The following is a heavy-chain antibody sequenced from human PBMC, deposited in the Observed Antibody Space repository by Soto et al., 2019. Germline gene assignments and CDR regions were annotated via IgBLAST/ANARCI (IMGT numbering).Heavy chain of an antibody. J-gene: IGHJ6*02. Sequence: GASVKFSCKASGGTFSSYAISWVRQAPGQGLEWMGGIIPIFGTANYAQKFQGRVTITADESTSTAYMELSSLRSEDTAVYYCARGYVAARRTNYYYYYGMDVWGQGTTVTVS. CDR3: ARGYVAARRTNYYYYYGMDV. CDR1: GGTFSSYA. CDR2: IIPIFGTA. D-gene: IGHD6-6*01. V-gene: IGHV1-69*01.